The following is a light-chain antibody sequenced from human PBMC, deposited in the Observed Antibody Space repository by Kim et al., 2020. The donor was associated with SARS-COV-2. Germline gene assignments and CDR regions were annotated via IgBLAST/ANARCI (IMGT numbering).Light chain of an antibody. Sequence: AIRMTQSPSSLSASTGDRVTITCRASQGISSYLAWYQQKPGKAPKLLIYAASTLQSGVPSRFSGSGSGTDFTLTLSCLQPEDFATYYWQQYYSYPRTFGQGTQVDIK. V-gene: IGKV1-8*01. CDR1: QGISSY. J-gene: IGKJ1*01. CDR3: QQYYSYPRT. CDR2: AAS.